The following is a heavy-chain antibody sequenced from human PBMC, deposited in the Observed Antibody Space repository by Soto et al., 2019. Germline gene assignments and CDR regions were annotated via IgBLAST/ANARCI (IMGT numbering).Heavy chain of an antibody. CDR3: ERGFTPYWGGLDF. V-gene: IGHV6-1*01. Sequence: SQTLSLTCAISGDSVSSNIAAWNWIRQSPSRGLEWLGRTYYRSRWFNDYDVPVRGRITVSPDTSRNQISLQLKSVTPEDTALFFCERGFTPYWGGLDFGGQGTPVTVSS. CDR2: TYYRSRWFN. D-gene: IGHD3-16*01. J-gene: IGHJ4*02. CDR1: GDSVSSNIAA.